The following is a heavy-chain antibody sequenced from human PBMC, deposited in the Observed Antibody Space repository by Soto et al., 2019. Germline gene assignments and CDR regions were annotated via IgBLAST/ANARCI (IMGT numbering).Heavy chain of an antibody. CDR3: AKVLLWFGEARPDDY. Sequence: EVQLLESGGGLVQPGGSLRLSCAASGFTFSSYAMRWVRQAPGKGLEWVSAISGSGGSTYYADSVKGRFTISRDNSKNTLYLQMNSLRAEDTAVYYCAKVLLWFGEARPDDYWGQGTLVTVSS. CDR1: GFTFSSYA. D-gene: IGHD3-10*01. CDR2: ISGSGGST. J-gene: IGHJ4*02. V-gene: IGHV3-23*01.